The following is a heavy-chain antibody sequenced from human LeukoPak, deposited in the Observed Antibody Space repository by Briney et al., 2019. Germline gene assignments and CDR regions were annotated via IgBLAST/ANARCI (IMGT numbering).Heavy chain of an antibody. D-gene: IGHD1-26*01. Sequence: ASVKVSCKASGGTFISYAISWVRQAPGQGLEWMGGIIPIFGTANYAQKFQGRVTITADESTSTAYMELSSLRSEDTAVYYCARDQATTAPWYYGMDVWGQGTTVTVSS. V-gene: IGHV1-69*13. CDR3: ARDQATTAPWYYGMDV. CDR2: IIPIFGTA. CDR1: GGTFISYA. J-gene: IGHJ6*02.